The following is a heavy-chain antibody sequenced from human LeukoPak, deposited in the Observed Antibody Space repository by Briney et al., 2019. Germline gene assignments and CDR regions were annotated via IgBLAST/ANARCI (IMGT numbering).Heavy chain of an antibody. CDR1: GYTFTSYG. V-gene: IGHV1-18*01. J-gene: IGHJ4*02. Sequence: ASVKVSCKASGYTFTSYGISWVRQAPGQGLEWMGWISAYNGNTNYAQKPQGRVTMTTDTSTSTAYMELRSLRSDDTAVYYCARRESLTVVTSPPVYWGQGTLVTVSS. CDR3: ARRESLTVVTSPPVY. D-gene: IGHD4-23*01. CDR2: ISAYNGNT.